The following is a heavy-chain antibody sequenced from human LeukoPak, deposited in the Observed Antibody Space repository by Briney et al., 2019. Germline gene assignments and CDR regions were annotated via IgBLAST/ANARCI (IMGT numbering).Heavy chain of an antibody. V-gene: IGHV5-51*01. D-gene: IGHD5-24*01. J-gene: IGHJ4*02. Sequence: GESLNISFQGSGYRFTSYWIAWVRHMPGKGLEWMGIIYPGDSDTRYNPSFQGQVTISADKSISAAYLQWSNLKASDTAMYYCARRLPSVETFDYWGQGTLVTVSS. CDR2: IYPGDSDT. CDR3: ARRLPSVETFDY. CDR1: GYRFTSYW.